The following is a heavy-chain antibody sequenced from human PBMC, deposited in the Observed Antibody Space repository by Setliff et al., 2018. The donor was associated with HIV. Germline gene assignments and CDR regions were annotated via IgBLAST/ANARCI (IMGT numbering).Heavy chain of an antibody. CDR3: ARRLGSGSYYKSDSYYYMAV. CDR2: IYPDDSDI. D-gene: IGHD3-10*01. J-gene: IGHJ6*03. V-gene: IGHV5-51*01. Sequence: GESLKISCKGSGYRFTKYWIAWVRQMPGKGLEWVGIIYPDDSDIRYSPSFQGQVTISADKSISTAYLQWSGLEASDSAIYYCARRLGSGSYYKSDSYYYMAVWGKGTTVTVSS. CDR1: GYRFTKYW.